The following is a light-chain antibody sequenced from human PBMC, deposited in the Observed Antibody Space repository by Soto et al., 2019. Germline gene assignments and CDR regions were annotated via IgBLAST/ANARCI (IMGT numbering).Light chain of an antibody. V-gene: IGLV1-51*01. CDR1: SSNIGGNS. CDR2: DDD. J-gene: IGLJ1*01. Sequence: VLTQPPSVSAAPGQRVTISCSGSSSNIGGNSVSWYQQLPGTAPKLLIYDDDKRPSGIPDRFSGSKSGTSATLGITGFQTGDEADYYCGSWDSSLSAHVFGTGTKVTVL. CDR3: GSWDSSLSAHV.